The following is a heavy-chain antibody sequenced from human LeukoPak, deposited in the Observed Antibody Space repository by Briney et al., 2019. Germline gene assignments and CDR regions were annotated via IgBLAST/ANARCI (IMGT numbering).Heavy chain of an antibody. CDR3: AKIERSGSSFDY. V-gene: IGHV3-23*01. CDR1: GFTFSSYA. D-gene: IGHD1-26*01. CDR2: INDSGGST. Sequence: GGSLRLSCAASGFTFSSYAISWVRQAPGKGLEWVSAINDSGGSTYYADSVKGRFTISRDNSKNTLYLQVNSLRAENTAVYYCAKIERSGSSFDYWGQGTLVTVSS. J-gene: IGHJ4*02.